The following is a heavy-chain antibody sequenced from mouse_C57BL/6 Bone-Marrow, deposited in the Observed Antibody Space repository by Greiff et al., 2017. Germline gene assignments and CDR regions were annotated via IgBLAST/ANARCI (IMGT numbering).Heavy chain of an antibody. V-gene: IGHV1-26*01. CDR2: INPNNGGT. CDR3: VIYYGYDGYAMDY. Sequence: EVQLQQSGPELVKPGASVKISCKASGYTFTDYYMNWVKQSHGKSLEWIGDINPNNGGTSYHQKFKGKATLTVDKASSTAYMELRSLTSEDSAVYYCVIYYGYDGYAMDYWGQGTSVTVSS. D-gene: IGHD2-2*01. J-gene: IGHJ4*01. CDR1: GYTFTDYY.